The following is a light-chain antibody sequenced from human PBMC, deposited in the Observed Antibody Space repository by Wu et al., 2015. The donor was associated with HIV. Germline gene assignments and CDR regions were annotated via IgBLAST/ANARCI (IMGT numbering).Light chain of an antibody. V-gene: IGKV3-15*01. CDR3: QQYGSSLLT. CDR2: GAS. J-gene: IGKJ4*01. CDR1: QSVSSN. Sequence: EIVMTQSPATLSVSPGERATLSCRASQSVSSNLAWYQQKPGQAPRLLIYGASTRATGIPARFSGSGSGTDFTLTISRLEPEDFALYYCQQYGSSLLTFGGGTKVEIK.